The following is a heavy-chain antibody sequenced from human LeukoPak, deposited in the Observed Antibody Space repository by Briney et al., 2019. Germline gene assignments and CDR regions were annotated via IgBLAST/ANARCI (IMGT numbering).Heavy chain of an antibody. J-gene: IGHJ4*02. D-gene: IGHD3-22*01. CDR2: INHSGST. V-gene: IGHV4-34*01. Sequence: SETLSLTCAVYGGSFSGYYWSWIRQPPGKGLEWIGEINHSGSTNYNPSLKSRVTISVATSKNQFSLKLSSVTAADTAVYYCARGRWAYYYDSSGYPLVYWGQGTLVTVSS. CDR1: GGSFSGYY. CDR3: ARGRWAYYYDSSGYPLVY.